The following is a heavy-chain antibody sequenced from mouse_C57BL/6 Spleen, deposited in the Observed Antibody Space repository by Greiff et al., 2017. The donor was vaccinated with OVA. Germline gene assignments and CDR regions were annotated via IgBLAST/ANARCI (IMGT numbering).Heavy chain of an antibody. D-gene: IGHD1-1*01. CDR2: IWWDDDK. J-gene: IGHJ3*01. CDR3: DRIGSSSWIAY. Sequence: QVTLKVSGPGILQPSQTLSLTCSFSGFSLSTFGMGVGWIRQPSGKGLEWLAPIWWDDDKYYNPARKSRLTISKDTSKNQGFLTSANVETADTATNYCDRIGSSSWIAYWGQGTLVTVAA. CDR1: GFSLSTFGMG. V-gene: IGHV8-8*01.